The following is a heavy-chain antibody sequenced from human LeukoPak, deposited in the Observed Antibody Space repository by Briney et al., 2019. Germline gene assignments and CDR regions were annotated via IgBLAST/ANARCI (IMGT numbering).Heavy chain of an antibody. CDR2: IYTSGST. V-gene: IGHV4-61*02. CDR1: GGSLSSGSYY. Sequence: PSQTLSLTCTVSGGSLSSGSYYWSWIRQPAGKGLELIGRIYTSGSTNYNPSLKSRVTISVDTSKNQFSLKLSSVTAADTAVYYCARLLWFGELHYYFDYWGQGTLVTVSS. D-gene: IGHD3-10*01. J-gene: IGHJ4*02. CDR3: ARLLWFGELHYYFDY.